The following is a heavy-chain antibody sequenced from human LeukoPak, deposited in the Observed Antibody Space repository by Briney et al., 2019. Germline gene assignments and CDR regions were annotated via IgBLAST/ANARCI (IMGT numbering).Heavy chain of an antibody. CDR2: IYYSGST. CDR1: GGSISSGGYY. V-gene: IGHV4-31*11. D-gene: IGHD3-22*01. Sequence: SETLSLTCAVSGGSISSGGYYWSWIRQHPGKGLEWIGYIYYSGSTYYNPSLKSRVTISVDTSKNQFSLKLSSVTAADTAVYYCARGDDSSGYYSHFDYWGQGTLVTVSS. J-gene: IGHJ4*02. CDR3: ARGDDSSGYYSHFDY.